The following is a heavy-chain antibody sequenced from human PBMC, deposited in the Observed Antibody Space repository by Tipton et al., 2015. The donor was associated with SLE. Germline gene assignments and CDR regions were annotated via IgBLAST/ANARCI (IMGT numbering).Heavy chain of an antibody. CDR1: GYSISSGYY. CDR2: IYHSGST. CDR3: AREGGAFDI. Sequence: TLSLTCTVSGYSISSGYYWGWIRQPPGKGLEWIGSIYHSGSTYSNPSLKSRVTISVDTSKNQFSLKLSSVTAADTAVYYCAREGGAFDIWGQGTMVTVSS. D-gene: IGHD3-16*01. V-gene: IGHV4-38-2*02. J-gene: IGHJ3*02.